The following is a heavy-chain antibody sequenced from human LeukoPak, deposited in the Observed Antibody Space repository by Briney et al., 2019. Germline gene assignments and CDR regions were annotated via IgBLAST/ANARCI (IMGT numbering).Heavy chain of an antibody. CDR1: GYTFTDYY. V-gene: IGHV1-2*06. CDR3: VRDFASTPNWELDY. CDR2: INPKSGGP. J-gene: IGHJ4*02. D-gene: IGHD7-27*01. Sequence: GASVKVSCKASGYTFTDYYIHWVRRAPGQGLEWMGRINPKSGGPDYAQDFQGRVTMTRDTSINTADVELGSLTSDDTAVYYCVRDFASTPNWELDYWGQGTPVTVS.